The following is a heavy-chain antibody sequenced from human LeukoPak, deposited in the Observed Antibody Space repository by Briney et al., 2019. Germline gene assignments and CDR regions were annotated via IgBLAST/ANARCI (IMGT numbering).Heavy chain of an antibody. Sequence: PGGSLRLSCAASGFTFSSYAMHWVRQAPGKGLEWVAVISYDGSNKYYADSVKGRFTISRDNSKNTLYLQMNSLRAEDTAVYYCAKDRGYFDWLHALDYWGQGTLVTVSS. CDR1: GFTFSSYA. D-gene: IGHD3-9*01. J-gene: IGHJ4*02. V-gene: IGHV3-30*04. CDR2: ISYDGSNK. CDR3: AKDRGYFDWLHALDY.